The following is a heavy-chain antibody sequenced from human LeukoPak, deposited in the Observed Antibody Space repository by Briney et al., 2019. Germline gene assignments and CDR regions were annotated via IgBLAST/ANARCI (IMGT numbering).Heavy chain of an antibody. CDR1: GGSISSSSYY. Sequence: PSETLSLTCTVSGGSISSSSYYWGWIRQPPGKGLEWIGSIYYSGSTYYNPSLKSRVTISVDTSKNQFSLKLSSVTAADTAVYYCARDLFSGSYGFDPWGQGTLVTVSS. CDR3: ARDLFSGSYGFDP. V-gene: IGHV4-39*07. D-gene: IGHD1-26*01. J-gene: IGHJ5*02. CDR2: IYYSGST.